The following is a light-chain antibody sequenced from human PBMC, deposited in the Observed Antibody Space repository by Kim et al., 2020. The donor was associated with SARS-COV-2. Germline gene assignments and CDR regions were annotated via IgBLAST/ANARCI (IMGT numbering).Light chain of an antibody. CDR3: NSRGSNDNVL. V-gene: IGLV3-19*01. CDR2: GKN. J-gene: IGLJ7*01. CDR1: SLRSYY. Sequence: SSELTQDPAVSVALGQTVRITCQGDSLRSYYATWYQQKPGQAPIVVIYGKNNRPSGIPDRFSGSSSGDTALLTITGTQAGDEADYYCNSRGSNDNVLFGGGTQLTVL.